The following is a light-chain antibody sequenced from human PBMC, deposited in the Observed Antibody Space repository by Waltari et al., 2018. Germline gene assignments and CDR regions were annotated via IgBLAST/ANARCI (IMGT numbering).Light chain of an antibody. J-gene: IGLJ3*02. Sequence: QSVLTQPPSASGTPGQRVIISCSVSTSNIGNNPVNWYQQLPGTAPKVLIYNDNQRPWGVPDRFSVAKSGPSASLAISGLQSDDEADYCCAARDDSLNVWVFGGGTKVTVL. CDR2: NDN. V-gene: IGLV1-44*01. CDR1: TSNIGNNP. CDR3: AARDDSLNVWV.